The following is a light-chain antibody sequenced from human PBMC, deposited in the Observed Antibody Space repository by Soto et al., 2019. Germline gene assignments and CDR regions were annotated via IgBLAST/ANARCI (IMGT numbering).Light chain of an antibody. CDR1: ETVTGKY. CDR2: AAS. CDR3: QQANILPPI. Sequence: EIVLTQSPGTLSLSPADRATLSCRASETVTGKYLAWYQQKVGQAPRLLIFAASNRATGIPDRFSGSGSGTDFTLTISRLEPEDFATYYCQQANILPPIFGGGTKVEI. V-gene: IGKV3-20*01. J-gene: IGKJ4*01.